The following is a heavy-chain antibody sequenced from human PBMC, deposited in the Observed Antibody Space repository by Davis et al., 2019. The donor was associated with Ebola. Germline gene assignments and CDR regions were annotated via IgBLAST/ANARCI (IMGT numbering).Heavy chain of an antibody. CDR3: ARDPGITDIFSDAFDI. CDR2: IKQDGSEK. J-gene: IGHJ3*02. Sequence: GESLKISCAASGFTFSSYSMNWVRQAPGKGLEWVANIKQDGSEKYYVDSVKGRFTISRDNAKNSLYLQMNSLRAEDTAVYYCARDPGITDIFSDAFDIWGQGTMVTVSS. CDR1: GFTFSSYS. V-gene: IGHV3-7*01. D-gene: IGHD1-14*01.